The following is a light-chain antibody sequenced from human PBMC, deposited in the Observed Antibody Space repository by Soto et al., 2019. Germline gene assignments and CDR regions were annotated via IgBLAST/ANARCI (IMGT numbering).Light chain of an antibody. Sequence: QSVLTQPPSASGTPGQRVTISCSGSSSNIGSNTVNWYQQLPGTAPKLLIYSSSQRPSGVPDRFSGSKSGTSASRAISGLQSEDEADYYCAAWTDSRNGHVLFGGGTKLTVL. CDR1: SSNIGSNT. J-gene: IGLJ2*01. CDR2: SSS. CDR3: AAWTDSRNGHVL. V-gene: IGLV1-44*01.